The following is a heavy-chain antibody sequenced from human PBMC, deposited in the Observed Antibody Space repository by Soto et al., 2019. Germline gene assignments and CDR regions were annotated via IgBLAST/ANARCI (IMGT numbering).Heavy chain of an antibody. Sequence: QVQLVQSGAEVKKPGASVKVSCKASGYTFSSYGISWVRQAPGQGLEWMGWISAYNGNTNYAQKLQDRVTMTTDTATSTAYRELRSLRSDDSAVYYCARDGVYGSGSYGYYGMDVWGQGTTVTVSS. D-gene: IGHD3-10*01. CDR1: GYTFSSYG. J-gene: IGHJ6*02. V-gene: IGHV1-18*04. CDR2: ISAYNGNT. CDR3: ARDGVYGSGSYGYYGMDV.